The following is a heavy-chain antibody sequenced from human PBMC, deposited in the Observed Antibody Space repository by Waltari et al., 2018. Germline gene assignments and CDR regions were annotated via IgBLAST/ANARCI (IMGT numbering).Heavy chain of an antibody. Sequence: QGQLVQSGAEVREPGASVKVSCRASGYTFTNYYIHWVRQAPGQGLEWLALFIPSGVSTTSAQKVQGRLTMARDTSTSTVHMDLNNLRSDDTAVYFCARGTSGYYKDLFYYGMDVWGQGTTVTVSS. CDR2: FIPSGVST. D-gene: IGHD5-12*01. V-gene: IGHV1-46*01. CDR3: ARGTSGYYKDLFYYGMDV. CDR1: GYTFTNYY. J-gene: IGHJ6*02.